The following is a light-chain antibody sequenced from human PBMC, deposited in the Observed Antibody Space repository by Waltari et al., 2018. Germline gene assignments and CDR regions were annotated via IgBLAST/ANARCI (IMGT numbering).Light chain of an antibody. J-gene: IGKJ1*01. CDR1: QVINSW. Sequence: DIQMAQSPSSLSASVGDRVTITCRTSQVINSWLAWYQQKPGKAPKLLIYRASSLQSGVPSRFSGSGSGTDFTLIISSLQPEDFATYYCQQYDSEPWTFGQGTRVEIK. CDR3: QQYDSEPWT. V-gene: IGKV1D-16*01. CDR2: RAS.